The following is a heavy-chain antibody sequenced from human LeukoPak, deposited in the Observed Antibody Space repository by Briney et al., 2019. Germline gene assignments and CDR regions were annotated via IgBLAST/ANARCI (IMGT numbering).Heavy chain of an antibody. Sequence: SVTVSCQASRYTFTSYVINGVRQATSQGLAWVGWMNPNNCKTGYAQKLQGRVTMNRHTSINTAYMELHSLTSKDTAGYFFSRGRGGTVVRGYLDYWGQGTLVTVSS. CDR2: MNPNNCKT. J-gene: IGHJ4*02. D-gene: IGHD3-10*01. CDR3: SRGRGGTVVRGYLDY. CDR1: RYTFTSYV. V-gene: IGHV1-8*01.